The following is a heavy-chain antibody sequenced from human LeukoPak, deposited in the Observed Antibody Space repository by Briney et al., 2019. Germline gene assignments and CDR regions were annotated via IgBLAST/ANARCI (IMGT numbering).Heavy chain of an antibody. CDR1: GYTLTELS. J-gene: IGHJ3*02. CDR3: ARVRDGYNDAYDI. CDR2: INPNSGGT. D-gene: IGHD5-24*01. V-gene: IGHV1-2*02. Sequence: ASVKVSCKVSGYTLTELSMHWVRQAPGQGLEWMGWINPNSGGTNYAQKFQGRVTMTRDTSTSTVYMELSSLRSEDTAVYYCARVRDGYNDAYDIWGQGTMVTVHS.